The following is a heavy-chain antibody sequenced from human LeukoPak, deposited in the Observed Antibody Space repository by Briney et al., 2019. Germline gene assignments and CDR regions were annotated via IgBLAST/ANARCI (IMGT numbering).Heavy chain of an antibody. CDR2: INSDGSSA. D-gene: IGHD5-12*01. J-gene: IGHJ4*02. CDR3: AREGGYDPFEY. V-gene: IGHV3-74*01. Sequence: GGSLRLSCAASGFTFSYYWMHWVRQAPGKGLVWVSRINSDGSSATYADSVKGRFTISRDNAKNTVFLQMNSLRAEDTAVYYCAREGGYDPFEYWGQGTKVTDSS. CDR1: GFTFSYYW.